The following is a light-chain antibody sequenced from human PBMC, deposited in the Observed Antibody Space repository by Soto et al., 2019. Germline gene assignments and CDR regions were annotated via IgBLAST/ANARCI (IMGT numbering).Light chain of an antibody. CDR1: QTVTSNY. J-gene: IGKJ1*01. V-gene: IGKV3-20*01. CDR3: QHYGAPPRP. Sequence: DIVLTQSPDTLSLSPGERATLSCRASQTVTSNYFGWYQQKPGQAPRLVIYGASRRATGIQDRFSGSGSGTDFTLTIRRLEPEDFAVYFCQHYGAPPRPFGQGTKVDIK. CDR2: GAS.